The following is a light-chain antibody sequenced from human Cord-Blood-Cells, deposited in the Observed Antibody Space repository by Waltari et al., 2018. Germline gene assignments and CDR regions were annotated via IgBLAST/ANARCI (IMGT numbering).Light chain of an antibody. Sequence: SSLLTPEPAVSVALGQTVRITCQGGRLRSCYLSWYQQKPGQAPVLVIYGKNNRPPGIPARFSGSSSGNTASLTITGAQAEDEADYYCNSRDSSGNHYVFGTGTKVTVL. CDR2: GKN. J-gene: IGLJ1*01. CDR3: NSRDSSGNHYV. CDR1: RLRSCY. V-gene: IGLV3-19*01.